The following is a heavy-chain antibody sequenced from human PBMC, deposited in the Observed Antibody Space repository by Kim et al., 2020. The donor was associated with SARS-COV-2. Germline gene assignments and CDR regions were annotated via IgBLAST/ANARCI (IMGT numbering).Heavy chain of an antibody. D-gene: IGHD3-10*01. J-gene: IGHJ3*02. CDR3: ASIYGSGAQYDAFDI. V-gene: IGHV3-30*07. Sequence: DSVKGRFTISRDNSKNTLYLQMNSLRAEDTAVYYCASIYGSGAQYDAFDIWGQGTMVTVSS.